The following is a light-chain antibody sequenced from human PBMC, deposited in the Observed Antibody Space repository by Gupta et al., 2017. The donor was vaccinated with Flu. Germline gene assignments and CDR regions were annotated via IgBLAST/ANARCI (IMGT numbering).Light chain of an antibody. V-gene: IGKV3-11*01. CDR1: QSVSTY. J-gene: IGKJ4*01. Sequence: EVVLTQSPATLSLSPGERATLSCRASQSVSTYLAWYQHIPGQAPRLLIYDTSTRATGIPARFSGSGSGTDFTLTISSLEPEDFAVYYCQQRVIWPPTFGGGTRVQIK. CDR2: DTS. CDR3: QQRVIWPPT.